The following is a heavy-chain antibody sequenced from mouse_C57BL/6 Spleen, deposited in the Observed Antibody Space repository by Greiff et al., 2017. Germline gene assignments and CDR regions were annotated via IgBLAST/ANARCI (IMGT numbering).Heavy chain of an antibody. CDR3: TRSSMGY. J-gene: IGHJ4*01. Sequence: VKLMESGAELVRPGASVTLSCKASGYTFTDYEMHWVKQTPVHGLEWIGAIDPETGGTAYNQKFKGKAILTADKSSSTAYMELRSLTSEDSAVYYCTRSSMGYWGQGTSVTVSS. CDR2: IDPETGGT. V-gene: IGHV1-15*01. CDR1: GYTFTDYE.